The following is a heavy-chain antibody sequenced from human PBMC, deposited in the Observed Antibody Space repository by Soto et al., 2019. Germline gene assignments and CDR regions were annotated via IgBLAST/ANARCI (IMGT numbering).Heavy chain of an antibody. CDR2: IYYRGNA. V-gene: IGHV4-39*01. D-gene: IGHD3-9*01. CDR1: DDSINSDKYY. Sequence: QLQLQESGPGLVKPSETLSLTCSVSDDSINSDKYYWGWIRQPPVKGLEWIGSIYYRGNAYYNPSLQTRVTISLDKSRSQFSLTLNSVTAADSAVYFCARLEGLATISYYFDFWGPGALVTVSS. CDR3: ARLEGLATISYYFDF. J-gene: IGHJ4*02.